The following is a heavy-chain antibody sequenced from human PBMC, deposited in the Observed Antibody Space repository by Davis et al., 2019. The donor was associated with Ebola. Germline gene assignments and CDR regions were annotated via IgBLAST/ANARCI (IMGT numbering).Heavy chain of an antibody. CDR2: IYDQST. D-gene: IGHD6-19*01. CDR1: GFTVSSNH. Sequence: GESLKLSCAASGFTVSSNHMSWVRQAPGKGLEWVSVIYDQSTAYADSVRGRFIISRDKSNNTLYLEMNSLRVDDTAVYYCATTQWLREFDNWGQGTLVTVSS. V-gene: IGHV3-53*05. J-gene: IGHJ4*02. CDR3: ATTQWLREFDN.